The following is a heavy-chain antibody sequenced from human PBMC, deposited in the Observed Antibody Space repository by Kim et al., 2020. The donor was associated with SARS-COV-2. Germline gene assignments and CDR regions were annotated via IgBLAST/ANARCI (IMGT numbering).Heavy chain of an antibody. Sequence: GGSLRLSCAASGFTFSSYEMNWVRQAPGKGLEWVSYISSSGSTIYYADSVKGRFTISRDNAKNSLYLQMNSLRAEDTAVYYCARDLPRMVRVVGGYYYGMDVWGQGTTVTVSS. CDR3: ARDLPRMVRVVGGYYYGMDV. J-gene: IGHJ6*02. CDR1: GFTFSSYE. CDR2: ISSSGSTI. V-gene: IGHV3-48*03. D-gene: IGHD3-10*01.